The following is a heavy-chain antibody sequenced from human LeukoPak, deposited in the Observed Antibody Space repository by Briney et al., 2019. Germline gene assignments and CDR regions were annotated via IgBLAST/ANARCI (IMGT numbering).Heavy chain of an antibody. CDR1: GFTFSSYS. CDR2: ISSSSSTI. J-gene: IGHJ3*02. V-gene: IGHV3-48*01. Sequence: PGGSLRLSCAASGFTFSSYSFNWVRQAPGKGLEWVSYISSSSSTIYYADSVKGRFTISRDNAKNSLYLQMNSLRAEDTAVYYCARGGGVIVPHDAFDIWGQGTMVTVSS. CDR3: ARGGGVIVPHDAFDI. D-gene: IGHD2-21*01.